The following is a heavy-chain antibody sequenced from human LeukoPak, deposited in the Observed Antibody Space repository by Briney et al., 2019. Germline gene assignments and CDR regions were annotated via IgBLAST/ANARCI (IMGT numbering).Heavy chain of an antibody. CDR1: GGSISSGDCY. CDR2: IYYSGST. D-gene: IGHD3-16*01. Sequence: SETLSLTCTVSGGSISSGDCYWSWIRQPPGKGLEWIGYIYYSGSTYYNPSLKSRVTISVDTSKNQFSLKLSSVTAADTAVYYCARRVNPRSAALRSDRPLFDYWGQGTLVTVSS. J-gene: IGHJ4*02. V-gene: IGHV4-30-4*01. CDR3: ARRVNPRSAALRSDRPLFDY.